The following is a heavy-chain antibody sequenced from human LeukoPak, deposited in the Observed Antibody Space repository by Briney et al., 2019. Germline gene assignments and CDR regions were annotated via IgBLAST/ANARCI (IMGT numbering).Heavy chain of an antibody. CDR2: IIPLFGTV. D-gene: IGHD1-1*01. Sequence: EASVKVSCKPSGGTINDYAVYWVRQAPGQGLEWMARIIPLFGTVNYAHKFQDRLTVSADKSTNTAHMELSSLRFEDTAIYYCVTPPPGYSFSNHYYYMDAWGRGTTVTVSS. J-gene: IGHJ6*03. V-gene: IGHV1-69*06. CDR3: VTPPPGYSFSNHYYYMDA. CDR1: GGTINDYA.